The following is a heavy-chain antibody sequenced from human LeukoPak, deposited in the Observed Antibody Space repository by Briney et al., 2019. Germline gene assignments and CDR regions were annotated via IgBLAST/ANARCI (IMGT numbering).Heavy chain of an antibody. CDR3: ARDRSPTYYYYGMDV. CDR1: GGSFSSYY. J-gene: IGHJ6*02. V-gene: IGHV4-59*01. Sequence: SETLSLTCAVYGGSFSSYYWSWIRQPPGKGLEWIGYIYYSGSTNYNPSLKSRVTISVDTSKNQFSLKLSSVTAADTAVYYCARDRSPTYYYYGMDVWGQGTTVTVSS. CDR2: IYYSGST.